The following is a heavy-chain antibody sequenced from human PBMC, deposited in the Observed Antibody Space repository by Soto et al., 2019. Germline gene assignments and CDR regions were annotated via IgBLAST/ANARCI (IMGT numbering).Heavy chain of an antibody. CDR2: INHSGST. CDR1: GGSFSGYY. CDR3: ASRPIVVVPAAPDYYFDS. Sequence: SXTLSLTGAVYGGSFSGYYCSWIFQPPGKGLEWIGEINHSGSTNYNPSLKSRVTISVDTSKNQFSLKLSSVTAADTDVYYCASRPIVVVPAAPDYYFDSWGQGTLVTVSS. J-gene: IGHJ4*02. D-gene: IGHD2-2*01. V-gene: IGHV4-34*01.